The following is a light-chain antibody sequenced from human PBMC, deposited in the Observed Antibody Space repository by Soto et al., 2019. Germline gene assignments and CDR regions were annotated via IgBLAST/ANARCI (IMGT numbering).Light chain of an antibody. CDR1: NIGSKS. CDR2: YDS. Sequence: VLTQPPSVSVAPGKTARITCGGNNIGSKSVHWYQQKPRQAPVLVIYYDSDRHSGIPERFNGSNSGNTATLTISRVEAGDEADYYCQVWDSSSDQYVVLGGGTKLTVL. J-gene: IGLJ2*01. V-gene: IGLV3-21*04. CDR3: QVWDSSSDQYVV.